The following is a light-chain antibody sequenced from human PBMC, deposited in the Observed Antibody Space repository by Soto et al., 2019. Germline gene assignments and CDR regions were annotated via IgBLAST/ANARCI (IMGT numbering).Light chain of an antibody. J-gene: IGLJ1*01. V-gene: IGLV2-14*03. Sequence: QSALTQPASVSGSPGQSITISCTGTSSENGGYNYVSWYQHHPGKAPKLMIYDVSNRPSGVSNRFSGSKSGNTASLTISGLQAEDEADYYCSSYTSSSTYVFGTGTKGTVL. CDR3: SSYTSSSTYV. CDR1: SSENGGYNY. CDR2: DVS.